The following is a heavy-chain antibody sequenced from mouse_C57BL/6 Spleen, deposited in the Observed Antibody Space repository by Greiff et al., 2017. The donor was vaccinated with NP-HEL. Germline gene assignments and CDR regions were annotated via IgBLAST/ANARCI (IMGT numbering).Heavy chain of an antibody. Sequence: VKLQQPGAELVKPGASVKLSCKASGYTFTSYWMQWVKQRPGQGLEWIGEIDPSDSYTNYNQKFKGKATLTVDTSSSTAYMQLSSLTSEDSAVYYCARGGGLDAMDYWGQGTSVTVSS. CDR2: IDPSDSYT. CDR1: GYTFTSYW. V-gene: IGHV1-50*01. J-gene: IGHJ4*01. CDR3: ARGGGLDAMDY. D-gene: IGHD3-3*01.